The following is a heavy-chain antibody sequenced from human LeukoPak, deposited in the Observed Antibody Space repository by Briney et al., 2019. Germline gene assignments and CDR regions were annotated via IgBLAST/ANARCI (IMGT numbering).Heavy chain of an antibody. CDR2: IYYSGST. J-gene: IGHJ3*02. Sequence: SETLSLTCTVSGGSISSSSYYWGWIRQPPGKGLEWIGSIYYSGSTYYNPSLKSRVTISVDTSKNQFSLKLSSVTAADTAVCYCARPEGEVVITGALNQDAFDIWGQGTMVTVSS. CDR1: GGSISSSSYY. V-gene: IGHV4-39*01. CDR3: ARPEGEVVITGALNQDAFDI. D-gene: IGHD3-22*01.